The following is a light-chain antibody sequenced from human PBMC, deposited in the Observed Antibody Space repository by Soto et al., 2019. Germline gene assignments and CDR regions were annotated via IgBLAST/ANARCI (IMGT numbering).Light chain of an antibody. J-gene: IGKJ4*01. CDR2: GAS. Sequence: EIVLTQSPGTLSLSPGERATLSCRASQGVGSSYLAWYQQKPGQAPRLLIYGASSRASGIPDRCSGSGSGTDFTLTISRLEPEDFAVYYCQQYGNTHLTFGGGTKVDIK. V-gene: IGKV3-20*01. CDR3: QQYGNTHLT. CDR1: QGVGSSY.